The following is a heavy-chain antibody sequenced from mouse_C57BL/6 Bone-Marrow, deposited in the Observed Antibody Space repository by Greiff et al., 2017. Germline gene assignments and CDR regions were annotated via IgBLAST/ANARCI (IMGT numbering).Heavy chain of an antibody. CDR3: ARFYYGSSYGSAY. J-gene: IGHJ3*01. CDR1: GYTFTSYW. V-gene: IGHV1-55*01. CDR2: IYPGSGST. Sequence: QVQLQQPGAELVKPGASVKMSCKASGYTFTSYWITWVKQRPGQGLEWIGDIYPGSGSTNYNEKFKSKATLTVDTSPSTAYMQLRILTSEDSAVYYCARFYYGSSYGSAYWGQGSLVTVSA. D-gene: IGHD1-1*01.